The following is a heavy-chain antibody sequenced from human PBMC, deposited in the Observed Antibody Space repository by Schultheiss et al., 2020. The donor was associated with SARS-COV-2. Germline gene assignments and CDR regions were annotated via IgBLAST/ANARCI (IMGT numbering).Heavy chain of an antibody. CDR1: GFTFAGYA. J-gene: IGHJ4*02. CDR2: INNSGAST. CDR3: TTQQLVFDY. V-gene: IGHV3-23*01. D-gene: IGHD6-13*01. Sequence: GESLKISCAPSGFTFAGYALRWVRQAPGKGLEWVSGINNSGASTYYADSVKGRFTISRDNSKNTLYLQMNSLRAEDTAVYYCTTQQLVFDYWGQGTLVTVSS.